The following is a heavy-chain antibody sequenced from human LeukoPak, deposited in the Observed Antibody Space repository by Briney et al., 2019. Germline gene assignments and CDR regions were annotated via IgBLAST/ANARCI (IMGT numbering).Heavy chain of an antibody. V-gene: IGHV3-7*04. J-gene: IGHJ4*02. CDR2: IKQDGSET. D-gene: IGHD6-19*01. CDR1: GFIFSNYW. Sequence: GGSLRLSCVTSGFIFSNYWMNWVRQAPGKGLEWVANIKQDGSETYYVDAVKGRFTISRDNARNSLSLQMNSLRDEDTAVYFCAGGTGWLIDHWGQGTLVAVSS. CDR3: AGGTGWLIDH.